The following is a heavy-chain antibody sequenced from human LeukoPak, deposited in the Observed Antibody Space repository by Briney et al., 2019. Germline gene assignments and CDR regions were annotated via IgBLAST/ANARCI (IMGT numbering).Heavy chain of an antibody. CDR1: GFTFSSYW. CDR2: IKQDGSEK. CDR3: ARDALYCTNGVCYRDY. D-gene: IGHD2-8*01. V-gene: IGHV3-7*01. Sequence: GGSLRLSCAASGFTFSSYWMSWVRQAPGQGLEWVANIKQDGSEKYYVDSVKGRFTISRDNAKNSLYLQMNSLRAEDTAVYYCARDALYCTNGVCYRDYWGQGTLVTVSS. J-gene: IGHJ4*02.